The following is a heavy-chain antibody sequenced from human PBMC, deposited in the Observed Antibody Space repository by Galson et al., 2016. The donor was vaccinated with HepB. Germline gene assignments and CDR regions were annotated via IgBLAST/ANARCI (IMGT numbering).Heavy chain of an antibody. V-gene: IGHV3-7*03. CDR2: IRADGTAN. CDR3: ATVGGSSYGLMTDPFDI. D-gene: IGHD5-18*01. Sequence: SLRLSCAASGFSFSRYWMAWVRQAPGKGLEWVGNIRADGTANDYVGSLKGRFTMSRDNAQQSLFLQMTILRVEDTALYFCATVGGSSYGLMTDPFDIWGQGTKVTVSA. J-gene: IGHJ3*02. CDR1: GFSFSRYW.